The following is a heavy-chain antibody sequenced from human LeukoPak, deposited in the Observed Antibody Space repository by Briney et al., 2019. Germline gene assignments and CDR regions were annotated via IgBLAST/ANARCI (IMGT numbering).Heavy chain of an antibody. CDR2: IYYSGST. CDR3: ARSPPEWSDFDY. J-gene: IGHJ4*02. D-gene: IGHD3-3*01. V-gene: IGHV4-59*01. Sequence: SETLSLTCTVSGGSISSYYWSWIRQPPGKGLEWIGYIYYSGSTNYNPSLKSRVTISVDTSKNQFSLKLSSVTAADTAVYHCARSPPEWSDFDYWGQGTLVTVSS. CDR1: GGSISSYY.